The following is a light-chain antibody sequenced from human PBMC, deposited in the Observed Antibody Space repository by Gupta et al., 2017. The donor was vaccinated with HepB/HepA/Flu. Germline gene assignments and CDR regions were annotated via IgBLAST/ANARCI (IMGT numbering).Light chain of an antibody. V-gene: IGKV3-15*01. CDR1: QSVGSN. CDR2: DVS. CDR3: QHYNYWPPFT. Sequence: EIVMTQSPATLSVSPGERATLSCRASQSVGSNLAWYQQKPGQAPRLLIYDVSSRGSGIPARFSGSGSGTEFTLTIDSRQLEDFAVYYCQHYNYWPPFTFGHGTKVDIK. J-gene: IGKJ3*01.